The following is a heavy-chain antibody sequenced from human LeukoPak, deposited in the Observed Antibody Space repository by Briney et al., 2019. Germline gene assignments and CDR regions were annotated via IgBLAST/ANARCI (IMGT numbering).Heavy chain of an antibody. Sequence: GGSLRLSCAASGFIFSSYAMSWVRQVPGKGLEWVSGISGSGGSTHYADSVKGRFTISRDNSKNRLHLQMTSLRAEDTAVYYCTKGTIWLPFDYWGQGTLVTVSS. J-gene: IGHJ4*02. CDR2: ISGSGGST. V-gene: IGHV3-23*01. D-gene: IGHD5-18*01. CDR3: TKGTIWLPFDY. CDR1: GFIFSSYA.